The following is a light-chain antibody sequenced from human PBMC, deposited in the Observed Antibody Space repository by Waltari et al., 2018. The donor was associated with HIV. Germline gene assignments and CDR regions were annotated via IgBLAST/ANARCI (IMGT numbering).Light chain of an antibody. CDR1: ALPNKY. J-gene: IGLJ2*01. CDR2: EKS. V-gene: IGLV3-10*01. CDR3: YSTDSSGYPL. Sequence: SYELTQPPSVSVSPGQAARITCSGDALPNKYAYWYQQKSGQAPVLVIYEKSERPSGIPERFSGSSSGTMATLTISGAQVEDEADYYCYSTDSSGYPLFGGGTKLTVL.